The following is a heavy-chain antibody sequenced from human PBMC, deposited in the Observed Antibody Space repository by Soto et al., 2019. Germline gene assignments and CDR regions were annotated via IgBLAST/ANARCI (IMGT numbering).Heavy chain of an antibody. CDR2: IIPIFGTA. V-gene: IGHV1-69*06. J-gene: IGHJ4*02. D-gene: IGHD3-10*01. CDR3: ARSEYFYGSGKQVDY. Sequence: QVQLVQSGAEVKKPGSSVKVSCRASGGTFTNYAINWVRQAPGQGPEWMGGIIPIFGTANYAQEFHGRVTFTADKSTNTAFMEMNSVRSEDTAVYYGARSEYFYGSGKQVDYWCQGTLGTGSS. CDR1: GGTFTNYA.